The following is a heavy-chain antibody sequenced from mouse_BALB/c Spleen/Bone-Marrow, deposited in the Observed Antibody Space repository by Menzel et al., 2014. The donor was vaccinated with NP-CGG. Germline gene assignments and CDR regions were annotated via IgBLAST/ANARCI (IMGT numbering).Heavy chain of an antibody. CDR2: ISGGGSYT. J-gene: IGHJ3*01. V-gene: IGHV5-9-2*01. D-gene: IGHD2-4*01. CDR1: GFSFNSYG. Sequence: EVMLVESGGGLVKSGGSLKHSCAAPGFSFNSYGMSWVRQTPKKRLEWVATISGGGSYTFYPDSVKGRFTISRDDAKNNLYLQLSSLRSEDTALYYCARHAYYDQTEVSFVYWGQGTLVTVSA. CDR3: ARHAYYDQTEVSFVY.